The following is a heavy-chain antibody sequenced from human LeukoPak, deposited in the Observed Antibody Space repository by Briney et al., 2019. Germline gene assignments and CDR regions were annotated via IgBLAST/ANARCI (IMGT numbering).Heavy chain of an antibody. Sequence: SETLSLTCAVSGYSISSGYYWGWIRQPPGKGLEWIGSMAHNRGTYYNPSLKSRVTISMDTSKNQFSLRLSSVTAADTAVYYCASYYASGVSAYNYYGMDVWGKGTTVTVSS. CDR2: MAHNRGT. CDR1: GYSISSGYY. CDR3: ASYYASGVSAYNYYGMDV. J-gene: IGHJ6*04. V-gene: IGHV4-38-2*01. D-gene: IGHD3-10*01.